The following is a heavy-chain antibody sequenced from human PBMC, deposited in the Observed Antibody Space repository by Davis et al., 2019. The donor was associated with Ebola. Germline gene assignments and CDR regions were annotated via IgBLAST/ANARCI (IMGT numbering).Heavy chain of an antibody. CDR2: IRSKANSYAT. J-gene: IGHJ4*02. CDR3: TFGLLVDY. V-gene: IGHV3-73*01. CDR1: GFTFSGSA. Sequence: GESLKISCAASGFTFSGSAMHWVRQASGKGLEWVGRIRSKANSYATAYAASVKGRFTISRDDSKNTAYLQMNSLKTEDTAVYYCTFGLLVDYWGQGTLVTVSS. D-gene: IGHD3-10*01.